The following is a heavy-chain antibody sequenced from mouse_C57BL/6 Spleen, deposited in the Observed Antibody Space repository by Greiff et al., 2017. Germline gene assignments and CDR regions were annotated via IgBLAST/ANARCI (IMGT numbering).Heavy chain of an antibody. CDR3: ARKWLTGPFAY. Sequence: EVQLQQSGPELVKPGASVKIPCKASGYTFTDYNMDWVKQSHGKSLEWIGDINPNNGGTIYNQKFKGKATLTVDKSSSTAYMELRSLTSEDTAVYYCARKWLTGPFAYWGQGTLVTVSA. D-gene: IGHD4-1*01. CDR2: INPNNGGT. J-gene: IGHJ3*01. CDR1: GYTFTDYN. V-gene: IGHV1-18*01.